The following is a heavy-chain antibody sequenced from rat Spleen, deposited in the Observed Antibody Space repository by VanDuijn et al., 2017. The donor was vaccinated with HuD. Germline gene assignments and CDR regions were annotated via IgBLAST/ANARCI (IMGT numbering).Heavy chain of an antibody. Sequence: EVQLVESGGGLVQPGRSLKLSCAASGFTFSDYGVAWVRQAPTTGLEWVATISYGDSSGHSSTYYRDSVKGRFTISRANAKSTLNLQMDSLRSEDTATYYCASHDFGGPYYWGQGASVTVSS. CDR3: ASHDFGGPYY. D-gene: IGHD1-11*01. V-gene: IGHV5-29*01. CDR2: ISYGDSSGHSST. CDR1: GFTFSDYG. J-gene: IGHJ4*01.